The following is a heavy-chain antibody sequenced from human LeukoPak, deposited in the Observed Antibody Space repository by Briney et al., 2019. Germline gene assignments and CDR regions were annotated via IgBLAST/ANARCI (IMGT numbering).Heavy chain of an antibody. CDR2: ISAYNGNT. CDR3: ATAFGWLGRTLRFDP. J-gene: IGHJ5*02. Sequence: ASVKVSCKASGYTFTSYGISWVRQAPGQGLEWMGWISAYNGNTNYAQKLQGRVTMTTDTSTSTAYMELSSLRSEDTAVYYCATAFGWLGRTLRFDPWGQGTLVTVSS. D-gene: IGHD6-19*01. V-gene: IGHV1-18*01. CDR1: GYTFTSYG.